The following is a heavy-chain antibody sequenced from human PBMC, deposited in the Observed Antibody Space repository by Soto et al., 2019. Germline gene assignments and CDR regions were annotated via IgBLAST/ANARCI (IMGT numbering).Heavy chain of an antibody. CDR1: GGSFSGYY. Sequence: SETLSLTCAVYGGSFSGYYWTWIRQPPGTGLEWIGEINHSGSTNYNPSLKSRVTISVDTSKNQVSLSLSSVIAADTAVYHCARAYYYGSGRGRSMDVWGQGTTVTV. V-gene: IGHV4-34*01. CDR2: INHSGST. J-gene: IGHJ6*02. D-gene: IGHD3-10*01. CDR3: ARAYYYGSGRGRSMDV.